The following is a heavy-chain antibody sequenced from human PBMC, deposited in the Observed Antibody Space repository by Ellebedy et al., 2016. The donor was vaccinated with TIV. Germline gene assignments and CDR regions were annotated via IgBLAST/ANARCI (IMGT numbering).Heavy chain of an antibody. V-gene: IGHV3-23*01. CDR1: GLSFSTFS. CDR3: AKDQVGGDGRWIFDV. CDR2: IYGIGRGI. Sequence: PGGSLRLSCAASGLSFSTFSMGWVRQTPGKGLEWVSGIYGIGRGISYSDSVKGRFIISRDKSKNTLYLQMNSLRVEDTAKYYCAKDQVGGDGRWIFDVWGQGTMVTVSS. D-gene: IGHD3-16*01. J-gene: IGHJ3*01.